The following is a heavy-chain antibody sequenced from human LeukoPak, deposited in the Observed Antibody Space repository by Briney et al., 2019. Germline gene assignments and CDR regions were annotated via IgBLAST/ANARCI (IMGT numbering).Heavy chain of an antibody. CDR3: ARESYDFWSGYSAQFDY. D-gene: IGHD3-3*01. J-gene: IGHJ4*02. Sequence: SQTLSLTCTVSGGSISSGGYYWSWIRQHPGKGLEWIGYIYCSGSTYYNPSLKSRVTISVDTSKNQFSLKLSSVTAADTAVYYCARESYDFWSGYSAQFDYWGQGTLVTVSS. V-gene: IGHV4-31*03. CDR1: GGSISSGGYY. CDR2: IYCSGST.